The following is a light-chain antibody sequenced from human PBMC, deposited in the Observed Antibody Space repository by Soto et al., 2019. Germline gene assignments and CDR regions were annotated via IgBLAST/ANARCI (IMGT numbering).Light chain of an antibody. V-gene: IGKV3-20*01. CDR3: QQYGSSPLLA. J-gene: IGKJ4*01. Sequence: ESVLTQSPGTLSLSPGERAILSCRASQSVSSSYLAWYQQKPGQAPRLLIYVASSRATGIPDRFSGSGSGTDFTLTISRLEPEDFAVYYCQQYGSSPLLAFGGVTKVEI. CDR1: QSVSSSY. CDR2: VAS.